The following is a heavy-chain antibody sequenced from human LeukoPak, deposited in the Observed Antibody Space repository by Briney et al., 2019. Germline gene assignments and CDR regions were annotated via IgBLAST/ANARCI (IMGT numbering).Heavy chain of an antibody. V-gene: IGHV1-2*02. CDR3: ARWGSGYLTYYFDY. D-gene: IGHD3-22*01. CDR2: TNPNSGGT. J-gene: IGHJ4*02. Sequence: GASAKVSCKASGYTFTGYYMHWVRQAPGQGLEWMGWTNPNSGGTNYAQKFQGRVTMTRDTSISTAYMELSRLRSDDTAVYYCARWGSGYLTYYFDYWGQGTLVTVSS. CDR1: GYTFTGYY.